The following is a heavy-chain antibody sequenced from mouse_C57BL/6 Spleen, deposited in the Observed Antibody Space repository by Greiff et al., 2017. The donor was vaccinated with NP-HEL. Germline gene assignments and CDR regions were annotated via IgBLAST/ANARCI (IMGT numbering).Heavy chain of an antibody. CDR3: AKNFFDY. J-gene: IGHJ2*01. Sequence: VQLQQSGPGLVQPSQSLSITCTVSGFSLTSSGVHWVRQSPGKGLEWLGVIWRGGGRDSNAAFMSRLSITKDNSKSQVFYKMNSLQADDTAIYYCAKNFFDYWGQGTTLTVSS. V-gene: IGHV2-5*01. CDR2: IWRGGGR. CDR1: GFSLTSSG.